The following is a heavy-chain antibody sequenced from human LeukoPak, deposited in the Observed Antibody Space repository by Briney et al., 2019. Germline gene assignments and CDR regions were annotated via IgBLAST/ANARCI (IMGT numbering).Heavy chain of an antibody. D-gene: IGHD6-19*01. Sequence: GGSLRLSCAASGFTFSSYSMNWVRQAPGKGLEWVSSISNSSSYIYYADSVKGRFTISRDNAKNSLYLQMNSLRAEDTAVYYCARDIAVAGTADYWGQGTLVTVSS. V-gene: IGHV3-21*01. J-gene: IGHJ4*02. CDR2: ISNSSSYI. CDR1: GFTFSSYS. CDR3: ARDIAVAGTADY.